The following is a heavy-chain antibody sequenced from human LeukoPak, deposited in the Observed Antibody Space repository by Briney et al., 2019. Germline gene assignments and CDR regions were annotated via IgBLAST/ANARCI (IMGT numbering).Heavy chain of an antibody. CDR1: GYTFTSYG. CDR2: IGAYNGNT. J-gene: IGHJ4*02. CDR3: ARDRFEYSSSAGSVSGY. Sequence: ASVKVSRKASGYTFTSYGISWVRQAPGQGLEWMGWIGAYNGNTNYAQKLQGRVTMTTDTSTSTAYMELRSLRSDDTAVYYCARDRFEYSSSAGSVSGYWGQGTLVTVSS. V-gene: IGHV1-18*01. D-gene: IGHD6-6*01.